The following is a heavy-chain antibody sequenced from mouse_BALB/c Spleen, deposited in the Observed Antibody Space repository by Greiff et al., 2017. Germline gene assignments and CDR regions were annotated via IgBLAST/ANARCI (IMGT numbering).Heavy chain of an antibody. CDR3: ARRGYGSSYDYWYFDV. J-gene: IGHJ1*01. CDR2: INPNNGGT. Sequence: SGPELVKPGASVKIPCKASGYTFTDYNMDWVKQSHGKSLEWIGDINPNNGGTIYNQKFKGKATLTVDKSSSTAYMELRSLTSEDTAVYYCARRGYGSSYDYWYFDVWGAGTTVTVSS. V-gene: IGHV1-18*01. D-gene: IGHD1-1*01. CDR1: GYTFTDYN.